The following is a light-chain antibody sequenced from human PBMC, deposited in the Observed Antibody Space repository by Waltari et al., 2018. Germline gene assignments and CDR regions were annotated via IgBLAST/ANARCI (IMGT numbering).Light chain of an antibody. CDR3: QQYYSSRRT. CDR2: GAS. J-gene: IGKJ2*01. Sequence: DIVMTQSPDFLAVSLGERATINCKSRQSVLFSPNSKNFLAWYQQKPGQPPKLLIYGASTRESGVPDRFSGSGSGTDFTLTINSLQAEDVAVYYCQQYYSSRRTFGQGTKLEMK. CDR1: QSVLFSPNSKNF. V-gene: IGKV4-1*01.